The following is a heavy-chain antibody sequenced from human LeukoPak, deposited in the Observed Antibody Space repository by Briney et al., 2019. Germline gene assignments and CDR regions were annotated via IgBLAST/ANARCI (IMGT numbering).Heavy chain of an antibody. CDR3: ARDWSSSWYRD. CDR1: GGSISIHY. D-gene: IGHD6-13*01. CDR2: IYYSGST. J-gene: IGHJ4*02. V-gene: IGHV4-59*11. Sequence: PAETLSLTCTFSGGSISIHYWSCIPRPRGKGREWIGSIYYSGSTNYNPSLKSRVTISVDTSKNQFSLKLSSVTAADTAVYYCARDWSSSWYRDWGQGTMVTVSS.